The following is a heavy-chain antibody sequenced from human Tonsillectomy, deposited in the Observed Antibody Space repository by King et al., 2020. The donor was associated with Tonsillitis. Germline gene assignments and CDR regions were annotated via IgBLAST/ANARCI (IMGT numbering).Heavy chain of an antibody. CDR1: GYTFSRYV. CDR3: ARDYGDYSSRGWDYGMDV. J-gene: IGHJ6*02. D-gene: IGHD4-17*01. CDR2: IIPRFRTT. V-gene: IGHV1-69*01. Sequence: VQLVESGAEVRKPGSSVRVSCQASGYTFSRYVISWVRQAPGQGLEWMGGIIPRFRTTNYTQRFQGRLTITADESTRTAYMDLSSLTSEDTAVYYCARDYGDYSSRGWDYGMDVWGQGTTVTVSS.